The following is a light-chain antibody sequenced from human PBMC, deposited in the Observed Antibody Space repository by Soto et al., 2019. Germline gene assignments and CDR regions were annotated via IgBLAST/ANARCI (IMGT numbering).Light chain of an antibody. CDR1: SSDVGGYNY. J-gene: IGLJ1*01. CDR2: DVS. CDR3: ISYTTCNTRQIV. Sequence: QSVLTQPASVSGSPGQSITISCTGTSSDVGGYNYVSWYQHHPGKAPKLMIFDVSNRPSGVSNRFSGSKSGNTASLTISGLQPEDEADYYCISYTTCNTRQIVFGTDTKVTVL. V-gene: IGLV2-14*03.